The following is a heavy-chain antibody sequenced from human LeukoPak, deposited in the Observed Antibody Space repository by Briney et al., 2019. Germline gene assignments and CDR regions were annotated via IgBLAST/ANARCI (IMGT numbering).Heavy chain of an antibody. CDR1: GGSISSYY. J-gene: IGHJ5*02. CDR3: ARHEDSYDSSGYYP. D-gene: IGHD3-22*01. V-gene: IGHV4-4*09. Sequence: SEALSLTCTVFGGSISSYYWSWIRQPPGKGLEWIGYIYTSGSTNYNPSLKSRVTISVDTSKNQFSLKLSSVTAADTAVYYCARHEDSYDSSGYYPWGQGTLVTVSS. CDR2: IYTSGST.